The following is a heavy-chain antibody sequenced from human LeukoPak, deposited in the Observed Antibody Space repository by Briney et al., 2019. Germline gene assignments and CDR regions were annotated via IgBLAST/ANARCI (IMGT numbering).Heavy chain of an antibody. Sequence: SETLSLTCKVSGGSVSNDSYYWSWIRQPPGQGLEWIGYIHNSGSTKYNASLKSRLTISVDTSKNQFSLEVTSVTAADTAVYYCARTNYGDYNWFDPWGQGTLVTVSS. J-gene: IGHJ5*02. CDR1: GGSVSNDSYY. CDR2: IHNSGST. V-gene: IGHV4-61*01. D-gene: IGHD4-17*01. CDR3: ARTNYGDYNWFDP.